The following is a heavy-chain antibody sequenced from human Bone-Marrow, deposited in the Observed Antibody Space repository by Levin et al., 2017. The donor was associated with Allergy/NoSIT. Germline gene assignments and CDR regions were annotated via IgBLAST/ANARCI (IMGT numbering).Heavy chain of an antibody. CDR3: AKIRNARGYFDNAFDV. V-gene: IGHV3-23*01. J-gene: IGHJ3*01. CDR1: GFTFSDYV. D-gene: IGHD5-12*01. Sequence: PGGSLRLSCEASGFTFSDYVMTWVRQAPGKGLEWVSAISHGGADTNDADSVRGRFIISRDNSKNTLYLQMNSLSAEDTAIYYCAKIRNARGYFDNAFDVWGQGTLVTVSS. CDR2: ISHGGADT.